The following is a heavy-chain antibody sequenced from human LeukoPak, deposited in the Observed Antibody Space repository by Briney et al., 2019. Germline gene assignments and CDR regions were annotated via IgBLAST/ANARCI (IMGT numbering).Heavy chain of an antibody. J-gene: IGHJ4*02. CDR2: IIPILGIA. CDR1: GGTFSSYA. D-gene: IGHD1-26*01. Sequence: AASVKVSCKASGGTFSSYAISRVRQAPGQGLEWMGRIIPILGIANYAQKFQGRVTITADKSTSTAYMELSSLRFEDTAVYYCARDNRVVGAAFDYWGQGTLVTVSS. V-gene: IGHV1-69*04. CDR3: ARDNRVVGAAFDY.